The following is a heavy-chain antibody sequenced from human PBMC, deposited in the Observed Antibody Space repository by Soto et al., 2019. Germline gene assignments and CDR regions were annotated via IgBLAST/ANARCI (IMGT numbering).Heavy chain of an antibody. Sequence: SEALSLACTVSGGSVSSGSYYWSWIRQPPGKGLEWIGYIYYSGSTNYNTSLKSRVTISVDTSKNQFSPKLSSVTAADTAVYYCARMTTRTYYFDXWGQGTLVTASX. V-gene: IGHV4-61*01. D-gene: IGHD4-17*01. CDR2: IYYSGST. J-gene: IGHJ4*02. CDR1: GGSVSSGSYY. CDR3: ARMTTRTYYFDX.